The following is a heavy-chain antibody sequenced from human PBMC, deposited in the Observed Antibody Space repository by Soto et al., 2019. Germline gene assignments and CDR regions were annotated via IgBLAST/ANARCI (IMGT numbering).Heavy chain of an antibody. Sequence: QVQLVQSGAEVKKPGSSVKVSCKASGGTFSSYAISWVRQAPGQGLEWMGGSIPIFGTANYAQKFQGRVTITADESTSTAYMELSSLRSEDTAVYYCARDGAYCGGDCYSDYWGQGTLVTVSS. CDR3: ARDGAYCGGDCYSDY. CDR2: SIPIFGTA. D-gene: IGHD2-21*02. CDR1: GGTFSSYA. J-gene: IGHJ4*02. V-gene: IGHV1-69*01.